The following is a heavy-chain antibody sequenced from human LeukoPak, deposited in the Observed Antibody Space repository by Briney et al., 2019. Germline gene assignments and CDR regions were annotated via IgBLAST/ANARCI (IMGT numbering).Heavy chain of an antibody. D-gene: IGHD6-13*01. V-gene: IGHV3-11*04. CDR3: ARSERGAAGTY. CDR2: ISRSGITI. J-gene: IGHJ4*02. Sequence: GGSLRLSCAASGFTFTDYYMTWIRQAPGMGLEWISYISRSGITIKYADSVKGRFTISRDNAKNSLYLQMNSLRAEDTAVYYCARSERGAAGTYWGQGTLVTVSS. CDR1: GFTFTDYY.